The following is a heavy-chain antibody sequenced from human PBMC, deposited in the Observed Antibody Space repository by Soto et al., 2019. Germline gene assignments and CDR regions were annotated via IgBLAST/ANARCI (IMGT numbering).Heavy chain of an antibody. CDR1: GFTFSSYG. Sequence: GGSLRLSCAASGFTFSSYGMHWVRQAPGKGLEWVAVISYDGSNKYYADSVKGRFTISRDNSKNTLYLQMNSLRAEDTAVYYCAKTQYCSGGSCPPGGAFDIWGQGTMVTVSS. CDR3: AKTQYCSGGSCPPGGAFDI. V-gene: IGHV3-30*18. CDR2: ISYDGSNK. D-gene: IGHD2-15*01. J-gene: IGHJ3*02.